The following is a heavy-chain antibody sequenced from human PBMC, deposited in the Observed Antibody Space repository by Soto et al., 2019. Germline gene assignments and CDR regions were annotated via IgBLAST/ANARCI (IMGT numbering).Heavy chain of an antibody. D-gene: IGHD3-10*01. CDR2: IYYSGST. Sequence: SETLSLTCTVSGGSISSGGYYWSWIRQHPGKGLEWIGYIYYSGSTYYNPSLKSRVTISVDTSKNQFSLKLSSVTAADTAVYYCARGAIGSGSYPRGNWFDPWGQGTLVTVSS. J-gene: IGHJ5*02. CDR3: ARGAIGSGSYPRGNWFDP. V-gene: IGHV4-31*03. CDR1: GGSISSGGYY.